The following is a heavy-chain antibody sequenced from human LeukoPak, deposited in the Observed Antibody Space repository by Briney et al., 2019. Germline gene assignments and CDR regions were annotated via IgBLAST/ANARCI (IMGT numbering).Heavy chain of an antibody. D-gene: IGHD1-7*01. Sequence: GGSLRLSCAASGLTVSSTYMSWVRQAPGKGLEWVSVMYAGGSTKYADSVQGRFTISRDNSKNTLFLQMHNLRVEDMAVLYCAKDWNWAIDYWGQGTLVTVSS. CDR1: GLTVSSTY. CDR2: MYAGGST. CDR3: AKDWNWAIDY. V-gene: IGHV3-66*02. J-gene: IGHJ4*02.